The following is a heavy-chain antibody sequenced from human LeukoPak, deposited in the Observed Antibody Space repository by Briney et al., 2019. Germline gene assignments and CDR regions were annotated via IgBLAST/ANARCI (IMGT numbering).Heavy chain of an antibody. CDR2: MNPNSGNT. J-gene: IGHJ4*02. Sequence: ASVKVSCKASGYTFTSYDINWVRQATGQGLEWMGWMNPNSGNTGYAQKFQGRVTMTRDTSISTAYMELSRLRSDDTAVYYCARANLYSSPRGCGYWGQGTLVTVSS. D-gene: IGHD6-13*01. CDR1: GYTFTSYD. V-gene: IGHV1-8*01. CDR3: ARANLYSSPRGCGY.